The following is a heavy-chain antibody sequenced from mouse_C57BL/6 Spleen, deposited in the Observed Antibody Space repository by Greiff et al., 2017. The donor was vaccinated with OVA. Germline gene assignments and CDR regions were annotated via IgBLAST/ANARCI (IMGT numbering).Heavy chain of an antibody. Sequence: QVQLQQSGPGLVQPSQSLSITCTVSGFSLTSYGVHWVRQSPGKGLEWLGVIWSGGSTDYNAAFISSLSISKDNSKSQVFFKMNSLQADDTAIYYCAREGGYDGYYRFAYWGQGTLVTVSA. D-gene: IGHD2-3*01. CDR3: AREGGYDGYYRFAY. J-gene: IGHJ3*01. V-gene: IGHV2-2*01. CDR2: IWSGGST. CDR1: GFSLTSYG.